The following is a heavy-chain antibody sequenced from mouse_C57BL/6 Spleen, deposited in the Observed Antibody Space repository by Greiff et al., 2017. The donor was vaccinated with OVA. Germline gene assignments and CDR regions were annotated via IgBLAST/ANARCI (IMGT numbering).Heavy chain of an antibody. CDR2: IDPSDSYT. V-gene: IGHV1-69*01. J-gene: IGHJ2*01. Sequence: VQLQQSGAELVMPGASVKLSCKASGYTFTSYWMHWVKQRPGQGLEWIGEIDPSDSYTNYNQKFKGKSTLTVDKSSSTAYMQLSSLTSEDSAVYYCARDVDYWGQGTTLTVSS. CDR1: GYTFTSYW. CDR3: ARDVDY.